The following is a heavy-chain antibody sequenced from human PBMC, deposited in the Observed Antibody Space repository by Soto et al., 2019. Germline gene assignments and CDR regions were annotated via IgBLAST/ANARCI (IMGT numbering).Heavy chain of an antibody. Sequence: GASVKVSCKASGGTFSSYAISWVRQAPGQGLEWMGGIIPIFGTANYAQKFQGRVTITADESTSTAYMELSSLRSEDTAVYYCARQDILTGNQDQYYYYGVDVWGQGTTVTVSS. CDR1: GGTFSSYA. D-gene: IGHD3-9*01. CDR3: ARQDILTGNQDQYYYYGVDV. CDR2: IIPIFGTA. V-gene: IGHV1-69*13. J-gene: IGHJ6*02.